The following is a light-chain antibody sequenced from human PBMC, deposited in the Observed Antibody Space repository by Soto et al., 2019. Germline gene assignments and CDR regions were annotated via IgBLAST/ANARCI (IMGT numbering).Light chain of an antibody. CDR1: QSISSN. J-gene: IGKJ4*01. CDR2: GAS. CDR3: QQYNDWPLT. V-gene: IGKV3-15*01. Sequence: EIVMTQSPANLSVSPGEGATLSCRASQSISSNLAWYQQKPGQAPKLLIYGASTRATGFPARFSGSGSGTEFTLTISSLQSEDFAVYYCQQYNDWPLTFGGGTKVEIK.